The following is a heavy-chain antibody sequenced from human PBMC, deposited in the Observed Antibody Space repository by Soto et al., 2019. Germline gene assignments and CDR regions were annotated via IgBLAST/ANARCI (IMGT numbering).Heavy chain of an antibody. CDR2: FDPEDGET. V-gene: IGHV1-24*01. CDR3: ATADPYYDILTGYGFDY. D-gene: IGHD3-9*01. Sequence: GASVKVSCKVSGYTLTELSMHWVRQAPGKGLEWMGGFDPEDGETIYAQKFQGRVTMTEDTSTDTAYMELSSLRSEDTAVYYCATADPYYDILTGYGFDYWGQGTLVTVSS. CDR1: GYTLTELS. J-gene: IGHJ4*02.